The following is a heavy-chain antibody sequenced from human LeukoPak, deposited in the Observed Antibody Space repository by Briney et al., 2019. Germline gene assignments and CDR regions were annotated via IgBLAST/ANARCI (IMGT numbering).Heavy chain of an antibody. CDR3: VRESRPGGAMGLYHNFDY. V-gene: IGHV3-7*01. CDR1: GFNISDFW. Sequence: EGSLRLSCAASGFNISDFWMTWVRQAPGKGLEWVANIKEDGTEKHLIDSVKGRFTISRDNTKNLLYLQMNSLRGDDTATYYCVRESRPGGAMGLYHNFDYWGQGTLVAVSS. D-gene: IGHD3-16*01. CDR2: IKEDGTEK. J-gene: IGHJ4*02.